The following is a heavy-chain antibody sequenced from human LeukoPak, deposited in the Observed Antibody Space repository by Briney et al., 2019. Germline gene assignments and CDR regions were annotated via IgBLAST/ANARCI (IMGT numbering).Heavy chain of an antibody. V-gene: IGHV1-3*01. CDR1: GYTFTSYA. CDR2: INAGNGNT. CDR3: ARDTGGNSGSYYGY. D-gene: IGHD1-26*01. Sequence: GASVKVSCKASGYTFTSYAMHWVRQAPGQRLEWMGWINAGNGNTKYSQKLQGRVTITRDTSASTAYMELSSLRSEDTAVYYCARDTGGNSGSYYGYWGQGTLVTVSS. J-gene: IGHJ4*02.